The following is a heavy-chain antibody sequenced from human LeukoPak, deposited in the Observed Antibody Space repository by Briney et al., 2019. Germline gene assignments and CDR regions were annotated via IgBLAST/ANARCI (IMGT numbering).Heavy chain of an antibody. J-gene: IGHJ4*02. V-gene: IGHV4-38-2*02. D-gene: IGHD3-3*01. CDR1: GYSISSGYY. Sequence: SETLSLTCTVSGYSISSGYYWGWIRQPPGKGLEWIGSIYHSGSTYYNPSLKSRVTISVDTSKNQFSLKLSSVTAADTAVYYCARVYDFWSEYYFDYWGQGTLVTVSS. CDR3: ARVYDFWSEYYFDY. CDR2: IYHSGST.